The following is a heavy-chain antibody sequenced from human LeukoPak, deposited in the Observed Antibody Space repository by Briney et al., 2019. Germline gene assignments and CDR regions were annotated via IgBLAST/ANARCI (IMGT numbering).Heavy chain of an antibody. CDR1: GFTFSSYA. V-gene: IGHV3-23*01. CDR3: AKSVAIYFYYGQDV. J-gene: IGHJ6*02. D-gene: IGHD3-3*01. Sequence: GGSLRLSCAASGFTFSSYAMSRVRQTPGKGLEWVSAISGSGGSTYYADSVKGRFTISRDNSKNTLFLQMNSLRVEDTAPYYCAKSVAIYFYYGQDVWGQGTTVTASS. CDR2: ISGSGGST.